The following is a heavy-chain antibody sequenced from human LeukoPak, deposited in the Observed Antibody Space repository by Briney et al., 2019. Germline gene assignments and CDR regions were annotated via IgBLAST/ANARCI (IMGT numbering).Heavy chain of an antibody. CDR1: GGSISSYY. J-gene: IGHJ4*02. Sequence: SETLSLTCTVSGGSISSYYWSWIRQPPGKGLEWIGYIYYSGSTNYNPSLKSRVTISVDTSKNQFSLKLSSVTAADTAVYYCAITTRDGYNYHFDYWGQGTLVTVSS. D-gene: IGHD5-24*01. CDR3: AITTRDGYNYHFDY. V-gene: IGHV4-59*01. CDR2: IYYSGST.